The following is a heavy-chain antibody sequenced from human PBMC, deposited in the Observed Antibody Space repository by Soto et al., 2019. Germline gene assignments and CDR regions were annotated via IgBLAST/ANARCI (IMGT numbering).Heavy chain of an antibody. J-gene: IGHJ4*02. V-gene: IGHV3-33*06. D-gene: IGHD1-26*01. CDR2: LWYDGSNK. Sequence: QVQLVESGGGVVQPGRSLRLSCAASGFTFSSYGMHWVRQAPGKGLEWLAVLWYDGSNKYYADSVKGRFTISRDNSKNTLYLQMNSLRAEDTAVYYCAKDRGGSYSYFDYWGQGTLVTVSS. CDR1: GFTFSSYG. CDR3: AKDRGGSYSYFDY.